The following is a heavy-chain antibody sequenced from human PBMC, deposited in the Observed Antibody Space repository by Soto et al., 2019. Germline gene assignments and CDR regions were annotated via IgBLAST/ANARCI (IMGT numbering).Heavy chain of an antibody. D-gene: IGHD3-22*01. J-gene: IGHJ5*02. Sequence: GGSLRLSCAASGFTFSSYAMSWVRQAPGKGLEWVSAISGSGGSTYYADSVKGRFTISRDNSKNTLYLQMNSLRAEDTAVYYCAKDSGANYYDRENWFDPWGQGTLVTVSS. CDR3: AKDSGANYYDRENWFDP. CDR2: ISGSGGST. CDR1: GFTFSSYA. V-gene: IGHV3-23*01.